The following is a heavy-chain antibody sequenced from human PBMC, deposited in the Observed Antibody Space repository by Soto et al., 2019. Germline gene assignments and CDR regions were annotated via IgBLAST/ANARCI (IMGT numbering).Heavy chain of an antibody. J-gene: IGHJ4*02. CDR2: ICSSSTTI. CDR3: VMGYYFDY. CDR1: GLTFSSYS. Sequence: PGGSLRLSCAASGLTFSSYSMNWVRQAPGKGLEWVSDICSSSTTIHYADSVKGRFSISRDNAKNSLYLQMNSLRAEDTAVYYCVMGYYFDYWGQGTLVTVSS. V-gene: IGHV3-48*01. D-gene: IGHD2-8*01.